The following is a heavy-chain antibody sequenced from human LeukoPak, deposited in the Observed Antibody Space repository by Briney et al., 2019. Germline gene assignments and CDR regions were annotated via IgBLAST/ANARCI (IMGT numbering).Heavy chain of an antibody. D-gene: IGHD6-6*01. Sequence: SVKVSCKASGGTFSSYTISWVRQAPRQGLEWMGRIIPILGIANYAQKFQGGVTITPDKSTSTAYMELSSMRHQDTAVYYCARSSPDSESIATPYYCHHGPQGPLLSVSS. CDR3: ARSSPDSESIATPYYCHH. CDR2: IIPILGIA. CDR1: GGTFSSYT. J-gene: IGHJ4*02. V-gene: IGHV1-69*02.